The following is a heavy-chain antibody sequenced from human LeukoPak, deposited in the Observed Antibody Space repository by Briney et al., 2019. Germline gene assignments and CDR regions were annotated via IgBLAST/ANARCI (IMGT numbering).Heavy chain of an antibody. Sequence: GGSLRLSCSASGFTVSSNYMSWVRQAPGKGLEWVSVIYSGGGTFYADSVKGRFSISRDNSKNTLYLQMNSLRAEDTAVYYCAKEQYYYGSGSPLDYWGQGTLVTVSS. CDR1: GFTVSSNY. V-gene: IGHV3-53*01. D-gene: IGHD3-10*01. J-gene: IGHJ4*02. CDR3: AKEQYYYGSGSPLDY. CDR2: IYSGGGT.